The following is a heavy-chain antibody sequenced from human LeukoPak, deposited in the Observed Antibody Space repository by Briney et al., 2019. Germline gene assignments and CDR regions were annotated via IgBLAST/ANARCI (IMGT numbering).Heavy chain of an antibody. D-gene: IGHD6-6*01. V-gene: IGHV3-74*01. J-gene: IGHJ3*02. CDR3: ARPTGVYDAFDI. CDR2: IKGDGSKT. CDR1: GFSFSTYW. Sequence: GGSLRLSCVAYGFSFSTYWMYWVRQAPGEGLVWVSRIKGDGSKTNYADSVKGRFTVSRDNAKNTLYLQMNSLRAEDTAVYYCARPTGVYDAFDIWGQGTTVIVSS.